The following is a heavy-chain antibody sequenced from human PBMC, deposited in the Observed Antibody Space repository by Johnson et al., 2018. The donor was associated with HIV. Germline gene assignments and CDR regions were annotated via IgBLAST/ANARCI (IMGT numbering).Heavy chain of an antibody. CDR3: ARVLYSGYAYDAFDI. D-gene: IGHD5-12*01. J-gene: IGHJ3*02. V-gene: IGHV3-NL1*01. CDR2: ISGSGGST. CDR1: GFIFSYYG. Sequence: VQLVESGGGVVQPGGSLRLSCAASGFIFSYYGMHWVRQAPGKGPEWVSAISGSGGSTYYADSVKGRVTIYRDNSKNSLYLQMNSLRAEDTAVYYCARVLYSGYAYDAFDIWGQGTMVTVSS.